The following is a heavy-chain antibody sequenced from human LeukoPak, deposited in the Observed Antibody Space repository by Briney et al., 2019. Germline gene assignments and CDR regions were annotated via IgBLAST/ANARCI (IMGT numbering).Heavy chain of an antibody. CDR3: KGIAVAGTGY. Sequence: SETLSLTCTVSGGSISSYYWGWIRQPPGKGLEWIGSIYYSGSTYYNPSLKSRVTISVDTSKNQFSLKLSSVTAADTAVYYCKGIAVAGTGYWGQGTLVTVSS. J-gene: IGHJ4*02. D-gene: IGHD6-19*01. CDR2: IYYSGST. V-gene: IGHV4-39*07. CDR1: GGSISSYY.